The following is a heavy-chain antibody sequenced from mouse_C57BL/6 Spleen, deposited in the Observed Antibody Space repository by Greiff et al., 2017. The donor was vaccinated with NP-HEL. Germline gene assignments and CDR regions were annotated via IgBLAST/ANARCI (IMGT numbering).Heavy chain of an antibody. D-gene: IGHD2-3*01. CDR1: GFSLTSYG. CDR2: IWSDGST. V-gene: IGHV2-6*03. Sequence: VQVVESGPGLVAPSQCLSITCTVSGFSLTSYGVHWVRQPPGKGLEWLVVIWSDGSTTYNSALKSSMSISKDNSKSQVFLKMNSLQTDDTAMYYCARDGGDGYFPYAMDYWGQGTLVTVSS. CDR3: ARDGGDGYFPYAMDY. J-gene: IGHJ4*01.